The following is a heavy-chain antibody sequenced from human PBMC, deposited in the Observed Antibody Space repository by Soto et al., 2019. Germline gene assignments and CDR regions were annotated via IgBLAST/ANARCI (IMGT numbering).Heavy chain of an antibody. CDR3: ARSSGGNFGIIIEGTNWFAP. J-gene: IGHJ5*02. V-gene: IGHV1-46*01. CDR2: INPHGGST. CDR1: RDPFTSYY. Sequence: GSVKGSCKAPRDPFTSYYINLVRQAPGQGLEWIGVINPHGGSTAYAQKFNVRVTLTRDTSASTVYMEVSSLTSEDTAMYYCARSSGGNFGIIIEGTNWFAPWGQGTLVTVS. D-gene: IGHD1-26*01.